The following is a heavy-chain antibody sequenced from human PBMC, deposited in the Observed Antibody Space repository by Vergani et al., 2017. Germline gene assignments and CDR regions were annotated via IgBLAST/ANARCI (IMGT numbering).Heavy chain of an antibody. Sequence: QVQLQESGPGLVKPSQTLSLTCTVSGASINNVFYYWPWIRQPAGKGLEWIGRIYVSGITDYNSSLQSRVSMSVDTSKNQFSLTLNSVTAADTADYFCVRHSTVEWLVKLGWIDPWGQGILVTVSS. CDR3: VRHSTVEWLVKLGWIDP. J-gene: IGHJ5*02. V-gene: IGHV4-61*02. D-gene: IGHD6-19*01. CDR1: GASINNVFYY. CDR2: IYVSGIT.